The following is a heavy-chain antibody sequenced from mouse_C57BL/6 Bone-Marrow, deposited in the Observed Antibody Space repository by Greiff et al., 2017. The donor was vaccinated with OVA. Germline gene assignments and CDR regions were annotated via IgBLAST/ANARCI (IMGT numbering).Heavy chain of an antibody. V-gene: IGHV5-15*01. Sequence: EVQVVESGGGLVQPGGSLKLSCAASGFTFSDYGMAWVRQAPRKGPEWVAFIRNLAYSIYYADTVTGRFAISRENAKNTLYLEMSILRSEDTAMYYCARDHGVHRRTFDYWGQGTTLTVSS. J-gene: IGHJ2*01. CDR1: GFTFSDYG. CDR3: ARDHGVHRRTFDY. CDR2: IRNLAYSI.